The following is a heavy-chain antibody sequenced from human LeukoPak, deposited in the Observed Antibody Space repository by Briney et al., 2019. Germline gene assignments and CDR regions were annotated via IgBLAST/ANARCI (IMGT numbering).Heavy chain of an antibody. J-gene: IGHJ4*02. V-gene: IGHV4-39*01. D-gene: IGHD6-13*01. CDR3: ARHEEGSSWYYFDY. CDR2: IYYSGST. Sequence: SETLSLTCTVSGDSISSSSYYWGWIRQPPGKGLEWIGSIYYSGSTYYNPSLKSRVTISVDTSKNQFSLKLSSVTAADTAVYYCARHEEGSSWYYFDYWGQGTLVTVSS. CDR1: GDSISSSSYY.